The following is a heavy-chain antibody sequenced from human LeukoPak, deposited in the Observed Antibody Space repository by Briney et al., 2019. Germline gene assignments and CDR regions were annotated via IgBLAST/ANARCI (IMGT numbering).Heavy chain of an antibody. CDR2: INVNGAAM. CDR1: GFSFKDYY. Sequence: GGSMRLSCAASGFSFKDYYFSWIRQAPGKGLEWVSFINVNGAAMYYADSVKGRFTISRDNAKNSVYLEMNTLRAEDTAVYYCARGPRILAAGSYYFDYWGQGSLVTVSS. J-gene: IGHJ4*02. CDR3: ARGPRILAAGSYYFDY. V-gene: IGHV3-11*01. D-gene: IGHD6-13*01.